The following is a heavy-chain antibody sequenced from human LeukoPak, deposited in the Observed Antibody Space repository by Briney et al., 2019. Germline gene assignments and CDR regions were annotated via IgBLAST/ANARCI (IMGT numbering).Heavy chain of an antibody. CDR1: GGSLNNFP. CDR2: IIPTLGTT. V-gene: IGHV1-69*13. CDR3: ARENRGRAYYYFDL. D-gene: IGHD2-8*01. J-gene: IGHJ2*01. Sequence: GASVKVSCKASGGSLNNFPIDWVRQAPGQGLEWMGGIIPTLGTTNYAPNFNGRVTITADESTGTVFMELSSLESEDTAIYYCARENRGRAYYYFDLWGRGTLVTVSS.